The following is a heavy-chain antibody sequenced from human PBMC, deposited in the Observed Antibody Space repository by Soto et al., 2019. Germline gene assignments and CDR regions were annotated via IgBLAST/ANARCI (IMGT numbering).Heavy chain of an antibody. Sequence: GSLRLSCAASGFTFTRYSMNWVRQAPGKGLEWVSSITISSSSIYYADSVKGRFTISRDNAKNSLYLQMNSLRAEDTAVYYCARDYYYDSSGYSPLDYWGQGTLVTVSS. D-gene: IGHD3-22*01. CDR2: ITISSSSI. CDR3: ARDYYYDSSGYSPLDY. V-gene: IGHV3-21*01. J-gene: IGHJ4*02. CDR1: GFTFTRYS.